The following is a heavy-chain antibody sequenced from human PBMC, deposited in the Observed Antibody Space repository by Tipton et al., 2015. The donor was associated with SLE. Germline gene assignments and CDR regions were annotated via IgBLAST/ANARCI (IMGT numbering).Heavy chain of an antibody. D-gene: IGHD3-10*01. CDR3: ARSKSTLVHGLFRRAYGMDV. CDR1: GFTFSNYA. Sequence: GSLRLSCVASGFTFSNYAMSWVRQAPGKGLEWVSSISSSSSSIYYADSVMGRFTISRDNAKNSLSLQMNSLRAEDTAVYFCARSKSTLVHGLFRRAYGMDVWGQGTTVTVSS. V-gene: IGHV3-21*03. J-gene: IGHJ6*02. CDR2: ISSSSSSI.